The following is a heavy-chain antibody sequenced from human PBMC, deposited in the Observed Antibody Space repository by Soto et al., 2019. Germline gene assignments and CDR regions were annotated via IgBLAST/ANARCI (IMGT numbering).Heavy chain of an antibody. Sequence: ASVKVSCKASGYTFTGYYMHWVRQAPGQGLEWMGWINPNSGGTNYAQKFQGRVTMTRDTSISTAYMELSRLRSDDTAVYYCARTTTYCSGGSCFSKYYYGMDVWGQGTTVTVSS. V-gene: IGHV1-2*02. J-gene: IGHJ6*02. CDR2: INPNSGGT. CDR3: ARTTTYCSGGSCFSKYYYGMDV. CDR1: GYTFTGYY. D-gene: IGHD2-15*01.